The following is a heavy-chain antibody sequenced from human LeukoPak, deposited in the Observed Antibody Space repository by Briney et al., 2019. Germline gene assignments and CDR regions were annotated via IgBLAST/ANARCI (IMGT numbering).Heavy chain of an antibody. CDR3: AELGITMIGGV. J-gene: IGHJ6*04. CDR2: ITQDGSET. Sequence: GGSLRLSCAASGFTFSSYWMSWVRQAPGKGLEWVANITQDGSETYYADSVKGRFTISVDKAKNSLYLQMNSLTAEDTAVYYCAELGITMIGGVWGKGTTVTISS. D-gene: IGHD3-10*02. V-gene: IGHV3-7*01. CDR1: GFTFSSYW.